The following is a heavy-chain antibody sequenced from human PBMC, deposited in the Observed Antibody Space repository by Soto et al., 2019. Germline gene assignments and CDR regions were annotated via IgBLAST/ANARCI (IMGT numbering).Heavy chain of an antibody. V-gene: IGHV3-64*01. D-gene: IGHD1-1*01. J-gene: IGHJ4*02. CDR2: ISSNGGST. CDR3: ARVNVMHDY. CDR1: GFTFSSYA. Sequence: SLRLSCAASGFTFSSYAMHWVRQAPGKGLEYVSAISSNGGSTYYANSVKGRFTISRDNSKNTLYLQMGSLRAEDMAVYYCARVNVMHDYWGQGTLVTVSS.